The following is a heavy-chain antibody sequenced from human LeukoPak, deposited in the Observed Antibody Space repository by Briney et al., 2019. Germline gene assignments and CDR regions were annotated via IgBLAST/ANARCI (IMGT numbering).Heavy chain of an antibody. Sequence: SETLSLTCTVPGVSISNFYLIWIRQPAGKGLEWIGRIYSGGITIYNPSLKSRVTMSVDTSKNQFSLKLSSVTAADTAVYYCARDRGSDGSDQLDPWGQGTLVTVSS. CDR3: ARDRGSDGSDQLDP. V-gene: IGHV4-4*07. J-gene: IGHJ5*02. D-gene: IGHD3-10*01. CDR2: IYSGGIT. CDR1: GVSISNFY.